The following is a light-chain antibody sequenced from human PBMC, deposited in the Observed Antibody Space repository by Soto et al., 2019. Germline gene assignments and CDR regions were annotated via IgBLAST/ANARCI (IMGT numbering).Light chain of an antibody. Sequence: QSALTQPPSASGSPVQSVTISCTGTSSDVGGYNYVSWYQHHPGNAPKLMIYEVNKRTSGVPDRFSGSKSGNTASLTVSGLQAEDEADYYCSSYAGSNTPYVFGTGTKVTVL. J-gene: IGLJ1*01. CDR1: SSDVGGYNY. CDR3: SSYAGSNTPYV. V-gene: IGLV2-8*01. CDR2: EVN.